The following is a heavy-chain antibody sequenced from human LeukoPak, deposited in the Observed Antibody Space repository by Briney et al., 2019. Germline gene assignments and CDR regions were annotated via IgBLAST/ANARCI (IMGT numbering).Heavy chain of an antibody. CDR3: ARDRSCSSTSCYWYWFDP. CDR1: VYTFTSYG. CDR2: ISAYNGNT. Sequence: ASVKVSCKASVYTFTSYGISWVRQAPGQGLDWMGWISAYNGNTNYAQKLQGRVTMTTDTSTSTAYMELRSLRSDDTAVYYCARDRSCSSTSCYWYWFDPWGQGTLVTVSS. J-gene: IGHJ5*02. D-gene: IGHD2-2*01. V-gene: IGHV1-18*01.